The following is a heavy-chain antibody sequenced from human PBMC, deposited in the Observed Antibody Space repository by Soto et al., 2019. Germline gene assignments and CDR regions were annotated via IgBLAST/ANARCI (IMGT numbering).Heavy chain of an antibody. V-gene: IGHV4-34*01. CDR1: GGSFSGYY. D-gene: IGHD2-8*01. CDR3: ARAEYCTNGVCSLLRKGYFQH. J-gene: IGHJ1*01. Sequence: LTCAVYGGSFSGYYWSWIRQPPGKGLEWIGEINHSGSTNYNPSLKSRVTISVDTSKNQFSLKLSSVTAADTAVYYCARAEYCTNGVCSLLRKGYFQHWGQGTLVTVSS. CDR2: INHSGST.